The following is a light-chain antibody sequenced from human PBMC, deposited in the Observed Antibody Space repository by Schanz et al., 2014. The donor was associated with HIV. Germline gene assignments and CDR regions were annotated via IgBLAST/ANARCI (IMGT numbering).Light chain of an antibody. CDR3: QHRTHWPPYT. V-gene: IGKV3-11*01. CDR2: GAS. Sequence: EIVLTQSPGTLSVSPGERVTLSCRASQGVGSKIAWYQQKPGQAPRLLIYGASTRATGIPGRFSGSGSGTDFTLIISSLEPEDSAVYYCQHRTHWPPYTFGQGTKVEIK. CDR1: QGVGSK. J-gene: IGKJ2*01.